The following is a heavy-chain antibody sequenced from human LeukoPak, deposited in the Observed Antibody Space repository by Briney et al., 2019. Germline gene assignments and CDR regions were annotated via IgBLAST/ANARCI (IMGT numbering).Heavy chain of an antibody. CDR2: ISVSGGST. D-gene: IGHD3-10*01. Sequence: GGSLRLSCAASGFTFSYYGMNWVRQAPGKGLEWVSGISVSGGSTYYADSVKGRFTISRDNSKSTLYIQMNSLRAEDTAVYYCARAKPKNMVRGLIMRRESRYYFDYWGQGTLVTVSS. J-gene: IGHJ4*02. CDR1: GFTFSYYG. CDR3: ARAKPKNMVRGLIMRRESRYYFDY. V-gene: IGHV3-23*01.